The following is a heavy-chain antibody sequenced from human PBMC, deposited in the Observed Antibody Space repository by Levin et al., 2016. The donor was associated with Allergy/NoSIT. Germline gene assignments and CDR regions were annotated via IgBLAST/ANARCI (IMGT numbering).Heavy chain of an antibody. CDR3: ASGRGYSGYDLGAVDY. CDR2: ISYDGSNK. Sequence: WIRQPPGKGLEWVAVISYDGSNKYYADSVKGRFTISRDNSKNTLYLQMNSLRAEDTAVYYCASGRGYSGYDLGAVDYWGQGTLVTVSS. V-gene: IGHV3-30-3*01. D-gene: IGHD5-12*01. J-gene: IGHJ4*02.